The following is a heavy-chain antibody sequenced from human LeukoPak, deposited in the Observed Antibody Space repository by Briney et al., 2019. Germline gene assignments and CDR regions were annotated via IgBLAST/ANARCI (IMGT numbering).Heavy chain of an antibody. J-gene: IGHJ4*02. CDR2: INHSGST. CDR3: ARGRSYYYDSSGYHYFDY. CDR1: GGSFSGYY. Sequence: SETLSLTCAAYGGSFSGYYWSWIRQPPGKGLEWIGEINHSGSTNYNPSLKSRVTISVDTSKNQFSLKLSSVTAADTAVYYCARGRSYYYDSSGYHYFDYWGQGTLVTVSS. D-gene: IGHD3-22*01. V-gene: IGHV4-34*01.